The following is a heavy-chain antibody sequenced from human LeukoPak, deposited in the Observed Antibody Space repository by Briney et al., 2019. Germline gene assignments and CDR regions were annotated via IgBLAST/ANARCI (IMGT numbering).Heavy chain of an antibody. D-gene: IGHD6-6*01. CDR3: ARVSYNTSSGRDSRYFDY. V-gene: IGHV4-59*01. J-gene: IGHJ4*02. CDR2: IYYSGST. CDR1: GGSIGTYY. Sequence: SETLSLTCTVSGGSIGTYYWSWIRQPPGKGLECIGYIYYSGSTNYNPSLKSRVTISVDTSKNQFSLKLSSVTAADTAVYYCARVSYNTSSGRDSRYFDYWGQGTLVTVSS.